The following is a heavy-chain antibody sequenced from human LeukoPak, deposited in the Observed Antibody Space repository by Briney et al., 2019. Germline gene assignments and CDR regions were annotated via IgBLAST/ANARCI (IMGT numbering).Heavy chain of an antibody. J-gene: IGHJ6*03. CDR2: GIGGTYT. V-gene: IGHV3-23*01. CDR3: AKGLRTGVGPYMGYHYYMDV. CDR1: GFTFSSYA. D-gene: IGHD3-16*01. Sequence: GGSLRLSCAASGFTFSSYAMSWVRQAPGKGLEWISSGIGGTYTFFADSVKGRSTISRDNSYNTVSLQMNSLRYEDTGVYYCAKGLRTGVGPYMGYHYYMDVWGKGATVTVSS.